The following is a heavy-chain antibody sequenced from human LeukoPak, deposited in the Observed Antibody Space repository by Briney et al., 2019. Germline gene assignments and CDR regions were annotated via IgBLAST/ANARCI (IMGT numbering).Heavy chain of an antibody. D-gene: IGHD3-10*01. CDR1: GGSLSSYY. CDR3: ARDYGSGIGAYDY. Sequence: SETLSLTCTVSGGSLSSYYWSWVRQPPGKGLEWNGYILYSGSTNYNPSLKSRVTISVDTSKNQFSLKLSSVTAADTAVYYCARDYGSGIGAYDYWGQGTLVTVSS. V-gene: IGHV4-59*01. J-gene: IGHJ4*02. CDR2: ILYSGST.